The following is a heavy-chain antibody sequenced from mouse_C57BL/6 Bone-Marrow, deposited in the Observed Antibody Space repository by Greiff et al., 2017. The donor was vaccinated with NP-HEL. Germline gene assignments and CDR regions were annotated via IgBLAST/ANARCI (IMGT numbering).Heavy chain of an antibody. D-gene: IGHD1-1*01. CDR3: ARDYYGSSHWYFDV. V-gene: IGHV5-15*01. J-gene: IGHJ1*03. CDR2: ISNLAYSI. CDR1: GFTFSDYG. Sequence: EVQLVESGGGLVQPGGSLKLSCAASGFTFSDYGMAWVRQAPRKGPEWVAFISNLAYSIYYADTVTGRFTISRENAKNTLYLEMSSLRSEDTAMYYCARDYYGSSHWYFDVWGTGTTVTVSS.